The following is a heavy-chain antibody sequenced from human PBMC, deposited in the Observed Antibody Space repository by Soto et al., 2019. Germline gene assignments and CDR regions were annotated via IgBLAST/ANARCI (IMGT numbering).Heavy chain of an antibody. CDR1: GYSFSNYG. V-gene: IGHV3-30*18. J-gene: IGHJ6*02. D-gene: IGHD3-3*01. CDR3: AKDMTRFLAWPHYFRGLDV. CDR2: ISYDGITK. Sequence: QAQLVESGGGVVQPGRSLRLSCEASGYSFSNYGMHLVRQAPGKGLEWVAAISYDGITKYYSDSLKGRFTISKDNSKNTLYLEMNSLRPEDTAVYYCAKDMTRFLAWPHYFRGLDVWGQGTTVTVSS.